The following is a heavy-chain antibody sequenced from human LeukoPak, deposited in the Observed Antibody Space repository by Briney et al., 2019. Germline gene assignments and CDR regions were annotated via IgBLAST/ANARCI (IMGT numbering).Heavy chain of an antibody. J-gene: IGHJ3*02. CDR1: GFTFSSYW. D-gene: IGHD6-19*01. Sequence: GGSLRLSCAASGFTFSSYWMHWVRQAPGKGLVWVSRINSDGSSTSYADSVKGRSTISRDNAKNTLYLQMNSLRAEDTAVYYCARDGVAGYSSGWYGNDAFDIWGQGTMVTVSS. V-gene: IGHV3-74*01. CDR3: ARDGVAGYSSGWYGNDAFDI. CDR2: INSDGSST.